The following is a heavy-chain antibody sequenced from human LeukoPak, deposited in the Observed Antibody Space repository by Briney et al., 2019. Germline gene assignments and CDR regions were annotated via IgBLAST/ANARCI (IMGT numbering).Heavy chain of an antibody. CDR2: IWYDGSNK. J-gene: IGHJ6*02. CDR1: GFTFSSYG. CDR3: ARDGPIPYYYYGMDV. D-gene: IGHD3/OR15-3a*01. Sequence: GGSLRLSCAASGFTFSSYGMHWVRQAPGKGLGWVAVIWYDGSNKYYADSVKGRFTISRDNSKNTLYLQMNSLRAEDTAVYYCARDGPIPYYYYGMDVWGQGTTVTVSS. V-gene: IGHV3-33*01.